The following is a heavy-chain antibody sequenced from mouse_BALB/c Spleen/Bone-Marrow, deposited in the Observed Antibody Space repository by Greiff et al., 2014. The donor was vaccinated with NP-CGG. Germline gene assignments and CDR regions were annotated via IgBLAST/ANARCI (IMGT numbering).Heavy chain of an antibody. Sequence: EVQLQHSGPELVKPGASMKISCKASGYSFTGYTMNWVKQSHGKNLEWIGHINPYNGGTSQNQKFKGKATLTVDKSSSTAYMELLSLTSEDSAVYYCARHGYGNYVAMDYWGQGTSVTVSS. D-gene: IGHD2-10*02. CDR2: INPYNGGT. CDR1: GYSFTGYT. J-gene: IGHJ4*01. V-gene: IGHV1-26*01. CDR3: ARHGYGNYVAMDY.